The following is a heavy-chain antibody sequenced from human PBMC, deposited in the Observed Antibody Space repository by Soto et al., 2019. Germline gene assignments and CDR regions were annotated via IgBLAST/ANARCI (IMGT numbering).Heavy chain of an antibody. Sequence: EVQLLESGGGLVQPGGSLRLSCAASGFTFSSYAMSWVRQAPGKGLEWVSAISGSGGSTYYADSVKGRFTISRDNSKNSLYLQMNSLRAEDTAVYYCAKDRAVVTLYFDYWGQGTLVTVSS. CDR3: AKDRAVVTLYFDY. V-gene: IGHV3-23*01. J-gene: IGHJ4*02. CDR2: ISGSGGST. CDR1: GFTFSSYA. D-gene: IGHD2-21*02.